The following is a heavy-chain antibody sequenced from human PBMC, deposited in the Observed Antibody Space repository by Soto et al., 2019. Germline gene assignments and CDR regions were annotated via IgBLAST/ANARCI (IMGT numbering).Heavy chain of an antibody. D-gene: IGHD2-2*01. V-gene: IGHV3-9*01. CDR1: GFTFDDYV. Sequence: EVQLVESGGGLVQPGGSLRLSCAASGFTFDDYVMHWVRQAPGKGLEWVSGISWKSGTIGYADSVQGRVTISRDNAKNSLYLQMSSLRTEDTAFYYCAKDMSARSDSWLNWFDPWGQGTLVTVSS. CDR2: ISWKSGTI. CDR3: AKDMSARSDSWLNWFDP. J-gene: IGHJ5*02.